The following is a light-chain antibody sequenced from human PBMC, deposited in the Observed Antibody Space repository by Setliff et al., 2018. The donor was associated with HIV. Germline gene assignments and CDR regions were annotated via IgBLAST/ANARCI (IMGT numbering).Light chain of an antibody. Sequence: QSVLTQPASVSGSPGQSITISCTGTTSDVCGYNYVSWYQQHPGKAPKLIIYEVRNRPSGVSNRFSGSKSGNTASLTISGLQAEDEADYYCSSYAISNTLPFGTGTKV. CDR1: TSDVCGYNY. J-gene: IGLJ1*01. CDR2: EVR. V-gene: IGLV2-14*01. CDR3: SSYAISNTLP.